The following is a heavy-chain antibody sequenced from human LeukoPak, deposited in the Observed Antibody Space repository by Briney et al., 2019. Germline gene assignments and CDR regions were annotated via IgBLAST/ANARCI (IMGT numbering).Heavy chain of an antibody. CDR2: INHSGST. D-gene: IGHD2-2*01. CDR3: ARLTPNYCSSTSCYAYSGSYYPHAGLDY. CDR1: GYSISSGYY. Sequence: SETLSLTCTVSGYSISSGYYWGWIRQPPGKGLEWIGEINHSGSTNYNPSLKSRVTISVDTSKNQFSLRLSSVTAADTAVYYCARLTPNYCSSTSCYAYSGSYYPHAGLDYWGQGTLVTVSS. J-gene: IGHJ4*02. V-gene: IGHV4-38-2*02.